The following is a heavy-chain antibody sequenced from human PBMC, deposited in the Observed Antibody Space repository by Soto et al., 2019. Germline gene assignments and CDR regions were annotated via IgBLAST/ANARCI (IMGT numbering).Heavy chain of an antibody. CDR1: GFTFSRYW. D-gene: IGHD3-16*01. Sequence: GGSLRLSCAASGFTFSRYWMSWVRQAPGKGLEWVANIKQDGSEKHYVDSVKGRFTIYRDNAKNSLYLQLSGLRAEDTAVYYCTRDSSYDYIWGSHVPYWGLGTLVTVSS. V-gene: IGHV3-7*01. CDR2: IKQDGSEK. J-gene: IGHJ4*02. CDR3: TRDSSYDYIWGSHVPY.